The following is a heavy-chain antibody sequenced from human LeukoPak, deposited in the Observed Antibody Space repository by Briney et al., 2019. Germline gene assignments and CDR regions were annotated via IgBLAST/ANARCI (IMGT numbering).Heavy chain of an antibody. D-gene: IGHD6-19*01. CDR3: ARLTYSSGWYGAYFDY. CDR2: IYYSGST. J-gene: IGHJ4*02. Sequence: SETLSLTCTVSGGSISSSSYYWGWIRQPPGKGLGWIGYIYYSGSTNYNPSLKSRVIISVDTSKNQFSLKLSSVTAADTAVYYCARLTYSSGWYGAYFDYWGQGTLVTVSS. CDR1: GGSISSSSYY. V-gene: IGHV4-61*05.